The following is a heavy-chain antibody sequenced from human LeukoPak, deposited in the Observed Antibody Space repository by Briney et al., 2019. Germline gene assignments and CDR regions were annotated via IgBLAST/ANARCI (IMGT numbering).Heavy chain of an antibody. CDR1: GFTFSSYA. CDR3: AKDTHFTYYYDSSGYSFGY. J-gene: IGHJ4*02. Sequence: GGSLRPSCAASGFTFSSYAMSWVRQAPGKGLEWVSAISGSGGSTYYADSVKGRFTISRDNSKNTLYLQMNSLRAEDTAVYYCAKDTHFTYYYDSSGYSFGYWGQGTLVTVSS. D-gene: IGHD3-22*01. CDR2: ISGSGGST. V-gene: IGHV3-23*01.